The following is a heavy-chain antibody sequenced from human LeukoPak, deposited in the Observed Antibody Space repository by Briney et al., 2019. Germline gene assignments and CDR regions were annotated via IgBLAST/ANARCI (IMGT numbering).Heavy chain of an antibody. D-gene: IGHD3-10*01. CDR2: IYYSGST. V-gene: IGHV4-31*03. Sequence: SSQTLSLTCTVSGGSISSGGYYWSWIRQHPGKGLEWIGYIYYSGSTYYNPSLKSRVTISVDTSKNQFSLKLSSVTAADTAVYYWASAPGRRGWGSYYNRWFDPGGQGTLVTVSS. J-gene: IGHJ5*02. CDR1: GGSISSGGYY. CDR3: ASAPGRRGWGSYYNRWFDP.